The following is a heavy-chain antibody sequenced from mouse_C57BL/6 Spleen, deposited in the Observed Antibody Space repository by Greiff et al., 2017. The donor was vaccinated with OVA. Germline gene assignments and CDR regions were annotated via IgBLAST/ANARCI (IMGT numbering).Heavy chain of an antibody. J-gene: IGHJ3*01. Sequence: EVQLVESGGDLVKPGGSLKLSCAASGFTFSSYGMSWVRQTPDKRLEWVATISSGGSYTYYPDSVKGRFTISRDNAKNTLYLQMSSLKSEDTAMYYCARRYDRRFAYWGQGTLVTVSA. V-gene: IGHV5-6*01. CDR2: ISSGGSYT. CDR3: ARRYDRRFAY. D-gene: IGHD2-12*01. CDR1: GFTFSSYG.